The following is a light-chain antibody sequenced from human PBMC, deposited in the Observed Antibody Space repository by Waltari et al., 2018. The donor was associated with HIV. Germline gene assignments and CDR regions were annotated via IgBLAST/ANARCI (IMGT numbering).Light chain of an antibody. V-gene: IGLV1-44*01. Sequence: QSVLTQPPSASGTPGQRVSISCSGSSSNIGSNIVNWNQQLPGTAPKLLNNSNNRRPAGVPDRFSGSKSGPSASLAISGLQAEDEADYYCAAWDDSLNAWVFGGGTKLTVL. CDR1: SSNIGSNI. CDR3: AAWDDSLNAWV. CDR2: SNN. J-gene: IGLJ3*02.